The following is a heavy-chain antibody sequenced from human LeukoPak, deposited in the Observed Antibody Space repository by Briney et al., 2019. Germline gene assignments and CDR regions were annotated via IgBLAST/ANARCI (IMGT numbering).Heavy chain of an antibody. CDR1: GGSISSSSYY. CDR3: ARSPAYCGGDCPTGGAFDI. Sequence: SETLSLTCTVSGGSISSSSYYWGWIRQPPGKGLEWIGTIYYSGSTYYNPSLKSRVTISVDTSKNQFSLKLSSVTAADTALFYCARSPAYCGGDCPTGGAFDIWGQGIMVTVSS. V-gene: IGHV4-39*01. D-gene: IGHD2-21*02. CDR2: IYYSGST. J-gene: IGHJ3*02.